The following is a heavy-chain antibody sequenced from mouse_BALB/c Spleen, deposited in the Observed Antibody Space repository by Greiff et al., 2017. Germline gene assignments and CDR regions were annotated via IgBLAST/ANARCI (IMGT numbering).Heavy chain of an antibody. V-gene: IGHV5-6-3*01. CDR2: INSNGGST. CDR3: ARDSWGGYGPPRVWDY. CDR1: GFTFSSYG. D-gene: IGHD1-1*01. Sequence: EVKLVESGGGLVQPGGSLKLSCAASGFTFSSYGMSWVRQTPDKRLELVATINSNGGSTYYPDSVKGRFTISRDNAKNTLYLQMSSLKSEDTAMYYCARDSWGGYGPPRVWDYWGQGTSVTVSS. J-gene: IGHJ4*01.